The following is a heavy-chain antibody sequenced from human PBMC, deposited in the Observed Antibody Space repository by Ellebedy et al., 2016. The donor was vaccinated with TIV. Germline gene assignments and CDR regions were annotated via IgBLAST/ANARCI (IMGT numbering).Heavy chain of an antibody. CDR3: AKTTRYSGYEWDGHFDY. CDR2: ITGSGGST. V-gene: IGHV3-23*01. CDR1: GFSFSSYA. J-gene: IGHJ4*02. Sequence: GESLKISCAASGFSFSSYAMSWVRQAPGMGLEWVSPITGSGGSTYYADSVKGRFTISRDKSKNTLSLQMHSLSAEDKAVYYCAKTTRYSGYEWDGHFDYWGQGTLVTGSS. D-gene: IGHD5-12*01.